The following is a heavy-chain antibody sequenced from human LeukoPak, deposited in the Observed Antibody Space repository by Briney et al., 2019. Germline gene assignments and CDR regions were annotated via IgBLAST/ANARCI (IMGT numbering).Heavy chain of an antibody. CDR3: AREKNTYSSRPFDP. CDR1: GGSISSYY. V-gene: IGHV4-4*07. D-gene: IGHD6-13*01. Sequence: SSETLSLTCTVSGGSISSYYWSWIRQPAGKGLEWIGRIYTSGSTNYNPSLKSRVTMLVDTSKNQFSLKLSSVTAADTAVYYCAREKNTYSSRPFDPWGQGTLVTVSS. J-gene: IGHJ5*02. CDR2: IYTSGST.